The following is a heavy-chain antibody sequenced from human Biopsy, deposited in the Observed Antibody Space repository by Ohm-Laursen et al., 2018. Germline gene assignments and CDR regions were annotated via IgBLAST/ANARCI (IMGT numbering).Heavy chain of an antibody. CDR1: GYTFTSYY. D-gene: IGHD3-22*01. Sequence: GASVKVSCKPSGYTFTSYYMHWVRQAPGQGLEWMGIINPSGGSTTYAQKFQGRVTMTRDTSTSTVYMELSSLRSEDTAVYYCARNAWPTLSTMIVVVKGFNWFDPWGQGTLVTVSS. V-gene: IGHV1-46*01. CDR2: INPSGGST. CDR3: ARNAWPTLSTMIVVVKGFNWFDP. J-gene: IGHJ5*02.